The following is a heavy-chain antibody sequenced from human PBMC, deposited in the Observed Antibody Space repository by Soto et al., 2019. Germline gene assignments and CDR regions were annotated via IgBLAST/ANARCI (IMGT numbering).Heavy chain of an antibody. J-gene: IGHJ4*02. Sequence: SETLSLTCTVSGGSISSYYWSWIRQPPGKGLEWIGYIYYSGSTNYNPSLKSRVTISVDTSKNQFSLKLSSVTAEDTAVYYCAKAPPIITIFGVVAGFDYWGQGTLVTVSS. CDR2: IYYSGST. CDR3: AKAPPIITIFGVVAGFDY. D-gene: IGHD3-3*01. V-gene: IGHV4-59*01. CDR1: GGSISSYY.